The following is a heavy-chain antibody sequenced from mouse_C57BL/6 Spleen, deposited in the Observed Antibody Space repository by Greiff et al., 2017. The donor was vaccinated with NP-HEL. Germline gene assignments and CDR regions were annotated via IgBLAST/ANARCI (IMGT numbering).Heavy chain of an antibody. Sequence: VKLMESGPGLVAPSQSLSITCTVSGFSLTSYGLDGVRQSPGKGLEGLGVIWGVGSTNYNTALKSRLSISKDNSKSQVFLKMNSLQTDDTAMYYCASDLDSPMDYWGQGTSVTVSS. CDR3: ASDLDSPMDY. J-gene: IGHJ4*01. V-gene: IGHV2-6*01. CDR2: IWGVGST. CDR1: GFSLTSYG. D-gene: IGHD3-2*01.